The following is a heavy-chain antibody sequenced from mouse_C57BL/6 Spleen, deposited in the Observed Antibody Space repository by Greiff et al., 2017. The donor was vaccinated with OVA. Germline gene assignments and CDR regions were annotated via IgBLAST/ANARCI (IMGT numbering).Heavy chain of an antibody. Sequence: DVQLQESGPGLVKPSQSLSLTCSVTGYSITSGYYWNWIRQFPGNKLEWMGYISYDGSNNYNPSLKNRISITRDTSKNQFFLKLNSVTTEDTATYYCARDGYYGGDYAMDYWGQGTSVTVAS. CDR1: GYSITSGYY. D-gene: IGHD1-1*01. CDR3: ARDGYYGGDYAMDY. V-gene: IGHV3-6*01. CDR2: ISYDGSN. J-gene: IGHJ4*01.